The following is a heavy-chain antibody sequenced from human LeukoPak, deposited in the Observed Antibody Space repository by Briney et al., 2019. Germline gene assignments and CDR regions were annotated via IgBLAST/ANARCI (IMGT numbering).Heavy chain of an antibody. CDR2: INSDGSST. D-gene: IGHD4-17*01. Sequence: PGGSLRLSCAASGFTFSSYWMHWVRQAPGKGLVWVSRINSDGSSTSYADSVKGRFTISRDNSKNTLYLQMNSLRAEDTAVYYCARCRVDYGDYGRWGQGTLVTVSS. CDR3: ARCRVDYGDYGR. CDR1: GFTFSSYW. J-gene: IGHJ4*02. V-gene: IGHV3-74*01.